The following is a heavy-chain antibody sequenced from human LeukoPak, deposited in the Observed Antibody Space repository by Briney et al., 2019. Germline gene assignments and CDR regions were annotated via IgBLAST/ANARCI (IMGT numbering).Heavy chain of an antibody. Sequence: GGSLRLSCAASGFTVSSNYMGWVRQAPGKGLEWVAVISYDGSNKYYADSVKGRFTISRDNSKNTLYLQMNSLRAEDTAVYYCARPLASSSFPDAFDIWGQGTMVTVSS. CDR3: ARPLASSSFPDAFDI. CDR1: GFTVSSNY. J-gene: IGHJ3*02. V-gene: IGHV3-30*03. CDR2: ISYDGSNK. D-gene: IGHD6-13*01.